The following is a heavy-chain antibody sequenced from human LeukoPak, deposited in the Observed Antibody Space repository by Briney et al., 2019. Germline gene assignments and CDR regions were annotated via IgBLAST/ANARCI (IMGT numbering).Heavy chain of an antibody. CDR1: GYTFPSYF. Sequence: ASVKVSCKASGYTFPSYFMHWVRQAPGQGLEWMGIINPTGGSTTYAQKFQGRVTMTRDTSTSTVYMELSSLRSDDTAVYYCARTTARRFDYWGQGTLVTVSS. J-gene: IGHJ4*02. V-gene: IGHV1-46*01. CDR3: ARTTARRFDY. CDR2: INPTGGST. D-gene: IGHD6-6*01.